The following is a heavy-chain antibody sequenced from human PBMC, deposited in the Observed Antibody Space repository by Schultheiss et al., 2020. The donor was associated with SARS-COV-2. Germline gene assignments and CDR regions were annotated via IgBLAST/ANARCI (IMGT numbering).Heavy chain of an antibody. CDR2: INHSGST. CDR1: GGSFSGYY. Sequence: SETLSLTCAVYGGSFSGYYWSWIRQPPGKGLEWIGEINHSGSTNYNPSLKSRVTISADTSKNQFSLKLNSVTAADTAVYYCARLDVGLDFWGQGTLVTVSS. V-gene: IGHV4-34*01. J-gene: IGHJ4*02. D-gene: IGHD1-26*01. CDR3: ARLDVGLDF.